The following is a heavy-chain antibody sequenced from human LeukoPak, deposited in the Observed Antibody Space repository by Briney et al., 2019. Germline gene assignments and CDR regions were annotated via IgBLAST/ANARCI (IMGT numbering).Heavy chain of an antibody. Sequence: PGGSLRLSCAASGFTFSSYAMSWVRQAPGKGLEWVSAISGSGGSTYYADSVKGRFTISRDNSKNTLYLQMNSLRAEDTAVYYCAKDRSGSYPDLSYFDYWGQGTLVTVSS. J-gene: IGHJ4*02. V-gene: IGHV3-23*01. CDR3: AKDRSGSYPDLSYFDY. CDR1: GFTFSSYA. D-gene: IGHD1-26*01. CDR2: ISGSGGST.